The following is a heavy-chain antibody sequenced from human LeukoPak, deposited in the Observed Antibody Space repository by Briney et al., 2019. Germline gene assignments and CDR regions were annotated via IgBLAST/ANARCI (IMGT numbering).Heavy chain of an antibody. Sequence: SGSSLRLSCAASGFTFSNYAVHWVRQAPGKGLEWVALMSDDGSNKYYTNSVKGRFTISRDNSKNTLYLQMNSLRAEDTAVYYCARDRTYCSGGSCYPYYFDYWGQGTLVTVSS. D-gene: IGHD2-15*01. CDR2: MSDDGSNK. CDR3: ARDRTYCSGGSCYPYYFDY. J-gene: IGHJ4*02. V-gene: IGHV3-30-3*01. CDR1: GFTFSNYA.